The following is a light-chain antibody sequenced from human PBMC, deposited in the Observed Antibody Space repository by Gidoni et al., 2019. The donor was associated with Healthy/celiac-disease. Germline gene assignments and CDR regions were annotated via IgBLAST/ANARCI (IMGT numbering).Light chain of an antibody. CDR1: QGISSY. CDR2: AAS. Sequence: DIHLTQSPSFLSASVGDRVTITCRASQGISSYLAWYQQKPGKAPKLLIYAASTLQSGVPSRFSGSGSGTEFTLTISSLQPEDFATYYCQQLNSYPYTFGQXTKLEIK. V-gene: IGKV1-9*01. J-gene: IGKJ2*01. CDR3: QQLNSYPYT.